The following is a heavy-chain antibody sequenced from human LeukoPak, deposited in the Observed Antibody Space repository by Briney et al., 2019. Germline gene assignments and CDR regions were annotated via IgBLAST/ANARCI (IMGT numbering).Heavy chain of an antibody. V-gene: IGHV4-59*11. CDR2: LYYSGST. J-gene: IGHJ3*02. D-gene: IGHD3-22*01. Sequence: SETLSLTCTVPGGPISSHYWSWIRPPPGKGLEWIGYLYYSGSTNYNPSLKSRVTISVDTSKNQFSLKLSSVTAADTAVYYCARDPDYYDSSGRAFDIWGQGTMVTVSS. CDR1: GGPISSHY. CDR3: ARDPDYYDSSGRAFDI.